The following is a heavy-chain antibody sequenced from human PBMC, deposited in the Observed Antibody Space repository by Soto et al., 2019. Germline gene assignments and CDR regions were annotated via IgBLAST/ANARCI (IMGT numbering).Heavy chain of an antibody. Sequence: GGSLRLSCAASGFTFSSYGMHWVRQAPGKGLEWVAVISYDGSNKYYADSVKGRFTISRDNSKNTLYLQMNSLRAEDTAVYYCAKDETAGTRVYYYYGMDVWGQGTTVTVSS. J-gene: IGHJ6*02. V-gene: IGHV3-30*18. CDR3: AKDETAGTRVYYYYGMDV. CDR2: ISYDGSNK. CDR1: GFTFSSYG. D-gene: IGHD1-1*01.